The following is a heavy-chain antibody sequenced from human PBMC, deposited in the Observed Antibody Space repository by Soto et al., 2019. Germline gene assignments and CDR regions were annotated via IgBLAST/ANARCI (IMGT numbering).Heavy chain of an antibody. J-gene: IGHJ6*02. CDR3: ARPTDFWSHMDV. CDR1: GFSISGYY. V-gene: IGHV3-11*01. D-gene: IGHD3-3*01. CDR2: MSSTTSAI. Sequence: PGGSLRLSCAASGFSISGYYMSRIRQAPGKGLEWISYMSSTTSAIYYAESVKGRFTISRDNAKNSLYLQMNSLRAEDTAVYYCARPTDFWSHMDVWGQGTTVTVSS.